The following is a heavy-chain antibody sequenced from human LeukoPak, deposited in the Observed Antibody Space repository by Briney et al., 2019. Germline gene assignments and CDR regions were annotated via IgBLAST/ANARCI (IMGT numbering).Heavy chain of an antibody. V-gene: IGHV1-3*01. Sequence: ASVKVSCKASGYIFINYAIHWVRQAPGQRLEWMGWINGGNGYTKYSQNFQGRVTITRDTSASTAYMELSSLRSVDTAVYYCARDQSEDIRVDFDYWGQGTLVTVSS. CDR3: ARDQSEDIRVDFDY. CDR1: GYIFINYA. J-gene: IGHJ4*02. CDR2: INGGNGYT. D-gene: IGHD2-15*01.